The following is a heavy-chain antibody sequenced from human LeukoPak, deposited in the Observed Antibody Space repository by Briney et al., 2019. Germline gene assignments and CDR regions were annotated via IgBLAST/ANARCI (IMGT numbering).Heavy chain of an antibody. D-gene: IGHD1-26*01. V-gene: IGHV3-66*01. CDR2: IYNAGDT. CDR3: ARGYMYSYDAFDI. CDR1: GFTVSSNY. Sequence: GGSLRLSCAASGFTVSSNYMSWVRQAPGKGLEWVSVIYNAGDTYFADSVKGRFTISRDNSKNTLYLQMNSLRVEDTAVYYCARGYMYSYDAFDIWGQGTMVTVSS. J-gene: IGHJ3*02.